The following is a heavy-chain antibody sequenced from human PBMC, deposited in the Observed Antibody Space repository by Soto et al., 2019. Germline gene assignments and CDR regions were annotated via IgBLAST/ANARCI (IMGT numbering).Heavy chain of an antibody. J-gene: IGHJ4*02. D-gene: IGHD1-26*01. V-gene: IGHV3-9*01. CDR1: GFTFDDYA. Sequence: EVQLVESGGGLVQPGRSLRLSCAASGFTFDDYAMHWVRQAPGKGLEWVSGISWNSGSIGYADSVKGRFTISRDNAKNSLYPQMNSLRAEDTALYYCAKGGQLLTEGGGYWGQGTLVTVSS. CDR2: ISWNSGSI. CDR3: AKGGQLLTEGGGY.